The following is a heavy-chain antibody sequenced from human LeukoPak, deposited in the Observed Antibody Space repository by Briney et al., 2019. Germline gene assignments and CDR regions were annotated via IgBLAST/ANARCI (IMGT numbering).Heavy chain of an antibody. V-gene: IGHV4-30-4*01. Sequence: SETLSLTCTVSGGSISSGDYYWSWIRQPPGKGLEWIGYIHYSGSTYYNPSLKSRVTISVDTSKNQFSLKLSSVTAADTAVYYCAREWRLTYYYDSSGYAYFDYWGQGTLVTVSS. J-gene: IGHJ4*02. CDR2: IHYSGST. D-gene: IGHD3-22*01. CDR3: AREWRLTYYYDSSGYAYFDY. CDR1: GGSISSGDYY.